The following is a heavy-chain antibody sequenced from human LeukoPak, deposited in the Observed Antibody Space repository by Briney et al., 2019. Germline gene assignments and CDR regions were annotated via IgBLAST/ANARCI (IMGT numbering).Heavy chain of an antibody. CDR1: GGSISSYY. J-gene: IGHJ4*02. CDR2: MYYRGNT. Sequence: SETLSLTCTVSGGSISSYYWSWIRQPPGKGLEWIGYMYYRGNTNYDPSLKSRVTISIDTPNNQFSLKLSSVTAADTAVYYCARVWWGWRFFDYWGQGTLVTVSS. D-gene: IGHD2-15*01. V-gene: IGHV4-59*01. CDR3: ARVWWGWRFFDY.